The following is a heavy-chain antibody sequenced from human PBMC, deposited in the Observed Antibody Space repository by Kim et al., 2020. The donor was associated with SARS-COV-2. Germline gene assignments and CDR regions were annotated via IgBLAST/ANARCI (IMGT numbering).Heavy chain of an antibody. Sequence: GGSLRLSCEASGFRFSDYYMSWVRQAPGKGLEWVSYINGDGSSMKCADSVNGRFSISRDNANNSLSLQMNSLRPEDTAVYYCVRQLRNWGHGSQVTVSS. CDR2: INGDGSSM. V-gene: IGHV3-11*01. D-gene: IGHD2-2*01. J-gene: IGHJ4*01. CDR3: VRQLRN. CDR1: GFRFSDYY.